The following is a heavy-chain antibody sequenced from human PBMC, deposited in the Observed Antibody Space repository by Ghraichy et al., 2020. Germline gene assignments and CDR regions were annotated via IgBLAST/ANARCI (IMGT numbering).Heavy chain of an antibody. D-gene: IGHD6-19*01. Sequence: CAASGFTFSSYGMHWVRQAPGKGLEWVAVIWYDGSNKYYADSVKGRFTISRDNSKNTLYLQMNSLRAEDTAVYYCARDRRIAVAGTSWFDPWGQGTLVTVSS. CDR1: GFTFSSYG. J-gene: IGHJ5*02. CDR3: ARDRRIAVAGTSWFDP. V-gene: IGHV3-33*01. CDR2: IWYDGSNK.